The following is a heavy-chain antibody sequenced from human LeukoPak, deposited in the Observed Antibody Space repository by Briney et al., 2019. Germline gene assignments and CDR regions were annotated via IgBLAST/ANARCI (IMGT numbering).Heavy chain of an antibody. Sequence: SETLSPTCPVSGGSISSYYWSWIRQPDGKGLEWIGRIYTRGSTNYNPSPKSRVTMSVDTSKNQFSRKLSSVTAADTAVYYCARDVGIQLWLTWGQGTLVTVSS. CDR1: GGSISSYY. CDR2: IYTRGST. CDR3: ARDVGIQLWLT. V-gene: IGHV4-4*07. D-gene: IGHD5-18*01. J-gene: IGHJ5*02.